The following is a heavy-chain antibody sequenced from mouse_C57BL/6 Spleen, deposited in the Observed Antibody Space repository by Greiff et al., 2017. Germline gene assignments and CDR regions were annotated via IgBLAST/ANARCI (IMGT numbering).Heavy chain of an antibody. CDR2: IYPGDGDT. CDR1: GYAFSSSW. Sequence: VKLMESGPELVKPGASVKISCKASGYAFSSSWMNWVKQRPGKGLEWIGRIYPGDGDTNYNGKFKGKATLTADKSSSTAYMQLSSLTSEDSAVYFCAIPYDYDWYFDVWGTGTTVTVSS. CDR3: AIPYDYDWYFDV. V-gene: IGHV1-82*01. J-gene: IGHJ1*03. D-gene: IGHD2-4*01.